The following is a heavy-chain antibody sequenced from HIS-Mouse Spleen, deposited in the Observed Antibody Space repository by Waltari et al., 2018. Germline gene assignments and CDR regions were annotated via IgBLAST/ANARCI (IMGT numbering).Heavy chain of an antibody. Sequence: QVQLQESGPGLVKPSETLSLTCTVSGGSISSYYRSWIRQPAGQGLEVIGRIYTSGSTNYNPSLKSRVTMSVDTSKNQFSLKLSSVTAADTAVYYCARDFHDFWSGYYGGDKKHDAFDIWGQGTMVTVSS. CDR1: GGSISSYY. CDR2: IYTSGST. J-gene: IGHJ3*02. D-gene: IGHD3-3*01. CDR3: ARDFHDFWSGYYGGDKKHDAFDI. V-gene: IGHV4-4*07.